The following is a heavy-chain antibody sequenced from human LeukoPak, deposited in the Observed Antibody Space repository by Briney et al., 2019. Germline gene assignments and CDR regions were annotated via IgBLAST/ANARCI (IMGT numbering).Heavy chain of an antibody. V-gene: IGHV4-34*01. CDR3: ANPGYCSGGSCYSEYYFDY. Sequence: PSETLSLTCAVYGGSFSGYYWSWIPQPPGKGLEWIGEINHSGSTNYNPPLKSRVTISVDTSKNQFSLKLSSVTSADTAVYYCANPGYCSGGSCYSEYYFDYWGQGTLVTVSS. CDR2: INHSGST. J-gene: IGHJ4*02. D-gene: IGHD2-15*01. CDR1: GGSFSGYY.